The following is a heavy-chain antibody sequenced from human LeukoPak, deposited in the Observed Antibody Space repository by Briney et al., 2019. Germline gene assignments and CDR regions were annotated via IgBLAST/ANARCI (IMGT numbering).Heavy chain of an antibody. Sequence: ETLSLTCAVYGGSFSGYYWSWVRQAPGKGLEWVSSISGSGGLTYYADSVRGRFTISRDNSKNTLYLQMNSLRAEDTALYYCAKDPKPYDSVWGNYRYSPFDYWGQGTLVTVSS. V-gene: IGHV3-23*01. J-gene: IGHJ4*02. CDR3: AKDPKPYDSVWGNYRYSPFDY. D-gene: IGHD3-16*02. CDR2: ISGSGGLT. CDR1: GGSFSGYY.